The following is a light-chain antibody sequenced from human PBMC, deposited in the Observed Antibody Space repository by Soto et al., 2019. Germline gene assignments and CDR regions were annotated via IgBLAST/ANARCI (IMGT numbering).Light chain of an antibody. CDR2: DVS. CDR3: SSYTSSSTRV. Sequence: QTVITQPASLSGSPADAITISCTGTSSDVGGYNYVSWYQQHPGKAPKLMIYDVSNRPSGVSNRFSGSKSGNTASLTISGLQAEDEADYYCSSYTSSSTRVFGTGTKVTVL. V-gene: IGLV2-14*01. J-gene: IGLJ1*01. CDR1: SSDVGGYNY.